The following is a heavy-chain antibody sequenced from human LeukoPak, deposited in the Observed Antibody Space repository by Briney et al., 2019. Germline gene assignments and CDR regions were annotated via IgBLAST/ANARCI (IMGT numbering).Heavy chain of an antibody. CDR1: RFTFSSYS. CDR3: ARDYYGSGSEADFDY. V-gene: IGHV3-9*01. J-gene: IGHJ4*02. D-gene: IGHD3-10*01. CDR2: ISWNSGSI. Sequence: GGSLRLSCAASRFTFSSYSMNWVRQAPGKGLEWVSGISWNSGSIGYADSVKGRFTISRDNAKNSLYLQMNSLRAEDTAVYYCARDYYGSGSEADFDYWGQGTLVTVSS.